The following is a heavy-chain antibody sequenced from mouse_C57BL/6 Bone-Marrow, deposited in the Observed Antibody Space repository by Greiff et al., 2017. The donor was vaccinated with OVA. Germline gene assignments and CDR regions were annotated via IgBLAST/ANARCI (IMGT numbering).Heavy chain of an antibody. CDR3: ARHYYGSSFWYFDV. Sequence: VQLKESGPELVKPGASVKISCKASGYSFTDYNMNWVKQSNGKSLEWIGVINPNYGTTSYNQKFKGKATLTVDQSSSTAYMQLNSLTSEDSAVYYGARHYYGSSFWYFDVWGTGTTVTVSS. D-gene: IGHD1-1*01. CDR2: INPNYGTT. V-gene: IGHV1-39*01. J-gene: IGHJ1*03. CDR1: GYSFTDYN.